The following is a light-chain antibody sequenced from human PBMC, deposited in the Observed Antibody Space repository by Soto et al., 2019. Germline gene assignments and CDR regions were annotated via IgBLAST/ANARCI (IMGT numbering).Light chain of an antibody. CDR1: SSNIGSNT. Sequence: QSVLTKPPSASGTPGQRVTISCSGSSSNIGSNTVNWYQQLPGTAPKLLIYSNNQRPSGVPDRFSGSKSGTSASLAISGLQSEDEADYYCAAWDDSLNGLVFGGGTKVTVL. CDR3: AAWDDSLNGLV. V-gene: IGLV1-44*01. J-gene: IGLJ2*01. CDR2: SNN.